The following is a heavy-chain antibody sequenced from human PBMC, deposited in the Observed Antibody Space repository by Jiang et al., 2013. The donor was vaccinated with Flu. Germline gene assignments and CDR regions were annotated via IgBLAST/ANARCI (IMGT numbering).Heavy chain of an antibody. CDR3: RAPKGYGDDAFDI. J-gene: IGHJ3*02. D-gene: IGHD4-17*01. V-gene: IGHV3-23*01. CDR2: ISGSGGST. CDR1: GFTFSSYA. Sequence: GFTFSSYAMSWVRQAPGKGLEWVSAISGSGGSTYYADSVKGRFTISRDNSKNTLYLQMNSLRAEDTAVYYCRAPKGYGDDAFDIWGQGTMVTVSS.